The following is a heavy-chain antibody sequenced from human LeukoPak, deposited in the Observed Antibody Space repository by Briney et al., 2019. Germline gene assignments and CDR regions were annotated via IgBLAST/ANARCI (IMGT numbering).Heavy chain of an antibody. D-gene: IGHD6-19*01. CDR1: GYAFTGYY. CDR3: AREAVAVAGTAMPHNY. J-gene: IGHJ4*02. Sequence: GASVKVSCKASGYAFTGYYMHWVRQAPGQGLEWMGWINPNSGGTSYAQKFQGRVTMTRDTSISTAYMELSRLRSDDTAVFYCAREAVAVAGTAMPHNYWGQGTLVTVPS. V-gene: IGHV1-2*02. CDR2: INPNSGGT.